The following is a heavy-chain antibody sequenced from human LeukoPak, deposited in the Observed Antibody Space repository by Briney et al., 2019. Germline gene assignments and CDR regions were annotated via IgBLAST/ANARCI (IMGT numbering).Heavy chain of an antibody. V-gene: IGHV3-73*01. J-gene: IGHJ4*02. Sequence: GGSLRLSCAASGFTFSGSAMHWVRQASGKGLEWVGRIRSKANNYATAYAASVKGRFTISRDDSKNTAYLQMNSPKTEDTAVYYCITRYQLSGNHYEYWGQGTLVTVSS. CDR3: ITRYQLSGNHYEY. CDR2: IRSKANNYAT. D-gene: IGHD1-26*01. CDR1: GFTFSGSA.